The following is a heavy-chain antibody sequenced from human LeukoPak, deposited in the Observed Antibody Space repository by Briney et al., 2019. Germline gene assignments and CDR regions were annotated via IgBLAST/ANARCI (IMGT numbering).Heavy chain of an antibody. CDR2: IYYSGST. CDR3: ARDLSSIAVAGPFDY. D-gene: IGHD6-19*01. CDR1: GGSISSYY. Sequence: SETLFLTCTVSGGSISSYYWSWIRQPPGKGLEWIGYIYYSGSTNYNPSLKSRVTISVYTSKNQFSLKLSSVTAADTAVYYCARDLSSIAVAGPFDYWGQGTLVTVSS. J-gene: IGHJ4*02. V-gene: IGHV4-59*01.